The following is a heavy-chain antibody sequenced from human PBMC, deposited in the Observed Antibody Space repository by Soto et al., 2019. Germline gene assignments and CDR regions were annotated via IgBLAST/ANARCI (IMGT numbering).Heavy chain of an antibody. D-gene: IGHD6-19*01. J-gene: IGHJ4*02. CDR1: GSITNHH. CDR3: AKVTHRGPIAVAGPLGS. CDR2: FNPSGLST. Sequence: QVHLVQSGAEVKKPGASVNVSCQASGSITNHHMHWVRQAPGQGLEWMGIFNPSGLSTTYAQKFQGRVTITRDTCTSTVYMELSSLTSEDTAVYFCAKVTHRGPIAVAGPLGSWGQGTLVIVSS. V-gene: IGHV1-46*01.